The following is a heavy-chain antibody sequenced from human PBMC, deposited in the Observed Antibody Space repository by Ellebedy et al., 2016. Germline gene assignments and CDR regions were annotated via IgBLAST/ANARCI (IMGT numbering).Heavy chain of an antibody. D-gene: IGHD3-10*01. J-gene: IGHJ5*02. V-gene: IGHV1-69*13. CDR3: ASNGHYYGSGSHPSWFNP. Sequence: SVKVSCXASGGTFSSYAISWVRQAPGQGLEWMGGIIPIFGTANYAQKFQGRVTITADESTSTAYMELSSLRSEDTAVYYCASNGHYYGSGSHPSWFNPWGQGTLVTVSS. CDR2: IIPIFGTA. CDR1: GGTFSSYA.